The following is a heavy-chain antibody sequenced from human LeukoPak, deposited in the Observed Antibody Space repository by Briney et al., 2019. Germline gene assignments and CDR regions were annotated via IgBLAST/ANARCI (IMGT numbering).Heavy chain of an antibody. Sequence: PGGSLRLSCAASGFTFSSYSMSWVRQAPGKGLEWVSAISGSGGSTYYADSVKGRFTISRDNSKNTLYLQMNSLRAEDTAVYYCAKDVYLGPSNSDAFDIWGQGTMVTVSS. CDR3: AKDVYLGPSNSDAFDI. CDR1: GFTFSSYS. J-gene: IGHJ3*02. V-gene: IGHV3-23*01. D-gene: IGHD1-20*01. CDR2: ISGSGGST.